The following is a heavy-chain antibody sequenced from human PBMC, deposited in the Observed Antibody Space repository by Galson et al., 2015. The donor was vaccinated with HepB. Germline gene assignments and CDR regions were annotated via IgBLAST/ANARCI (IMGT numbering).Heavy chain of an antibody. D-gene: IGHD5-18*01. Sequence: SLRLSCAASGFTFSSYSMNWVRQAPGKGLEWVSSISSSSSYIYYADSVKGRFTISRDNAKNSLYLQMNSLRAEDTAVYYCARDRRYSYGYGGYYGMDVWGQGTTVTVSS. CDR2: ISSSSSYI. CDR1: GFTFSSYS. CDR3: ARDRRYSYGYGGYYGMDV. V-gene: IGHV3-21*01. J-gene: IGHJ6*02.